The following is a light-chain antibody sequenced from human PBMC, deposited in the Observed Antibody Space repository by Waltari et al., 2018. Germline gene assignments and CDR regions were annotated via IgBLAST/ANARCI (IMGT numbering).Light chain of an antibody. CDR1: TSNTGNNA. CDR3: SAWDDSLNGVV. CDR2: YDH. Sequence: QSVLTQPPSVSESPGQRVSISCSGSTSNTGNNAVNWYPHFPGRAPNLAIYYDHLLFSGVSDRFSGSKSGTSASLAISGLQSEDEGDYYCSAWDDSLNGVVFGGGTKLTVL. V-gene: IGLV1-36*01. J-gene: IGLJ2*01.